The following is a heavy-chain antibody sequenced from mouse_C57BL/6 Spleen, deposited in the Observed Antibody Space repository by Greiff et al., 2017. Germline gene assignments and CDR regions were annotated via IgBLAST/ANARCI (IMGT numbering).Heavy chain of an antibody. CDR3: TRERGYGSSYPFAY. CDR2: ISSGGDYI. Sequence: EVMLVESGEGLVKPGGSLKLSCAASGFTFSSYAMSWVRQTPEKRLEWVAYISSGGDYIYYADTVKGRFTISRDNARNTLYLQMSSLKSEDTAMYYCTRERGYGSSYPFAYWGQGTLVTVSA. V-gene: IGHV5-9-1*02. J-gene: IGHJ3*01. D-gene: IGHD1-1*01. CDR1: GFTFSSYA.